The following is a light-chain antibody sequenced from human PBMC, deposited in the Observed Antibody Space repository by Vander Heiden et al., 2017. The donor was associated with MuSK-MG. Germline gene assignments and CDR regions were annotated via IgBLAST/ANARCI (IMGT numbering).Light chain of an antibody. CDR2: NDT. CDR1: ALAKQY. CDR3: QYADSSGHDYV. Sequence: SFDLTQPPSVSVSPGQTARITCSGDALAKQYVYWFQQKPGQAPVQVIDNDTERPSGIPERFSGSGSGTTATFTINDIQTEEEADDYCQYADSSGHDYVFGPGTRVTVL. V-gene: IGLV3-25*02. J-gene: IGLJ1*01.